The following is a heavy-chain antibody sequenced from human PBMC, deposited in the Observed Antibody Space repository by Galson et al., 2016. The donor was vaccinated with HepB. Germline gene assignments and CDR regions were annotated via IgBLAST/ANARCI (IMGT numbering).Heavy chain of an antibody. J-gene: IGHJ4*02. CDR3: AKGTTLQVHFGYFDH. CDR1: GGSISTYY. CDR2: IYYSGST. V-gene: IGHV4-59*01. D-gene: IGHD1/OR15-1a*01. Sequence: SETLSLTCTVSGGSISTYYWNWIRQPPGKGLEWIGYIYYSGSTNYNPSLKSRVTLSVDTSKNQFSLKLTSVTAADTAVYYCAKGTTLQVHFGYFDHWGQGTLVTVSS.